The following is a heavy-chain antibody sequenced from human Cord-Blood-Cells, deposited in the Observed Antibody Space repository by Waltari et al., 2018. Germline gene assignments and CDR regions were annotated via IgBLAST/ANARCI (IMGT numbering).Heavy chain of an antibody. J-gene: IGHJ4*02. V-gene: IGHV1-2*04. Sequence: QVQLVQSGAEVKKPGASVKVSCKASGYTFTGYYMHWVRQAPGQGLEWMGWINPNIGGTNYAQKFQGWVTMTRDTSISTAYMELSRLRSDDTAVYYCARARDYDSSGFDYWGQGTLVTVSS. CDR2: INPNIGGT. D-gene: IGHD3-22*01. CDR3: ARARDYDSSGFDY. CDR1: GYTFTGYY.